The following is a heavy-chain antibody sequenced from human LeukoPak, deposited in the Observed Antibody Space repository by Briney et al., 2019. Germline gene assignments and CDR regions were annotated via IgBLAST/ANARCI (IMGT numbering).Heavy chain of an antibody. D-gene: IGHD1-26*01. CDR1: GFTVSSNY. CDR3: ARTYLPGSYYFDY. CDR2: IYSGGST. J-gene: IGHJ4*02. V-gene: IGHV3-66*01. Sequence: GGSLRLSCAASGFTVSSNYMSWVRQAPGKGLEWVSVIYSGGSTYYADSVKGRFTISRDNSKNTLYLQMNSLRAEDTAVYYCARTYLPGSYYFDYWGQGTLVTVSS.